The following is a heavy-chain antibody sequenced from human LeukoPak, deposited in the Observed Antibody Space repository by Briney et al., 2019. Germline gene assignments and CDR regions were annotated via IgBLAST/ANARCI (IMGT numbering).Heavy chain of an antibody. J-gene: IGHJ3*02. Sequence: GGSLRLSCAVSGFTFSSYSMNWVRRAPGKGLEWVSYIGSSVSTRYYADSVKGRFTISRDNAKNSLYLQMNSLRAEDTAVYYCASPAKTWDDAFDIWGQGTMVTVSS. CDR2: IGSSVSTR. D-gene: IGHD1-26*01. CDR1: GFTFSSYS. CDR3: ASPAKTWDDAFDI. V-gene: IGHV3-48*04.